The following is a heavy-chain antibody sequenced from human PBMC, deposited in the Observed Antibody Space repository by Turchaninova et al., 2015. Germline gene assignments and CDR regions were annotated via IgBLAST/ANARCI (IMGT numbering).Heavy chain of an antibody. CDR2: IFPINFDT. D-gene: IGHD5-24*01. CDR1: GYSFDGYW. J-gene: IGHJ2*01. V-gene: IGHV5-51*01. CDR3: ARFGGPTFTNWYFDL. Sequence: EVQLVQSGAEVTKTGESLRISGEGSGYSFDGYWIGWVRQMPGEGLEWMGIIFPINFDTRYSPSCQGQVTFSVDKSIRTAYLQWSSLKASDTAMYYCARFGGPTFTNWYFDLWGRGTLVTVSS.